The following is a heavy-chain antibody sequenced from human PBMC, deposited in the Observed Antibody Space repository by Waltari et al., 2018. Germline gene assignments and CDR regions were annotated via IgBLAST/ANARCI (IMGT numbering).Heavy chain of an antibody. J-gene: IGHJ6*02. V-gene: IGHV1-8*01. CDR1: GYTFTSYD. Sequence: QVQLVQSGAEVKKPGASVKVSCKASGYTFTSYDINCVRQATGHGLEWMGWMNPNSGNTGYAQKFQGRVTMTRNTSISTAYMELSSLRSEDTAVYYCARFPYYDFWSGYFDGMDVWGQGTTVTVSS. D-gene: IGHD3-3*01. CDR2: MNPNSGNT. CDR3: ARFPYYDFWSGYFDGMDV.